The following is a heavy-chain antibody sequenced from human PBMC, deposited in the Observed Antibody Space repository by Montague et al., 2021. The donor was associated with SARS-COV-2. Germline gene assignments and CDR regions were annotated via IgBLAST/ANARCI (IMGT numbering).Heavy chain of an antibody. CDR2: ITWKSGRI. D-gene: IGHD1-26*01. CDR1: GFIFDDYA. CDR3: AKDARKWELLPSYWYFDL. Sequence: SLRLSCSASGFIFDDYAMHWVRQAPGKGLEWVSGITWKSGRIAYADSVKGRFTVSRDNAKNSLYLQMSSLRAEDTALYYCAKDARKWELLPSYWYFDLWGRGTLVTVSS. J-gene: IGHJ2*01. V-gene: IGHV3-9*01.